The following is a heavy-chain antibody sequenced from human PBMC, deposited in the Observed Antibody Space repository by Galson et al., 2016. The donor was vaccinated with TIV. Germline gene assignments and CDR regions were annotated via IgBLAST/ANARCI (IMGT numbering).Heavy chain of an antibody. V-gene: IGHV3-23*01. CDR3: TKVPSSGFSYYYGLDV. J-gene: IGHJ6*02. Sequence: SGFTFSSHAMTWVRQAPGMGLEWVSAISGGGGSTYYADSVKGRFTVSRDNSKNTVFLQMNSLRAEDTAVYYCTKVPSSGFSYYYGLDVWGQGTTVTVSS. D-gene: IGHD3-22*01. CDR2: ISGGGGST. CDR1: GFTFSSHA.